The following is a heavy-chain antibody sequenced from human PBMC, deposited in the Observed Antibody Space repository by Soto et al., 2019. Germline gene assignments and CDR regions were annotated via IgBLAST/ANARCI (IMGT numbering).Heavy chain of an antibody. CDR3: AKQLELGRTDYGDYGRIGRPLYNWFDP. Sequence: QVQLVQSGAEVKKPGSSVKVSCKASGGTFSSYAISWVRQAPGQGLEWMGGIIPIFGTANYAQKFQGRVTINADESRSTAYMELSSLRSEDTAVEYCAKQLELGRTDYGDYGRIGRPLYNWFDPWGQGTLVTVSS. V-gene: IGHV1-69*12. CDR1: GGTFSSYA. J-gene: IGHJ5*02. D-gene: IGHD4-17*01. CDR2: IIPIFGTA.